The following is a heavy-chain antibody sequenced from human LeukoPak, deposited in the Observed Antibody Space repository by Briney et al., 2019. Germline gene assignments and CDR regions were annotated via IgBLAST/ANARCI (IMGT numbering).Heavy chain of an antibody. D-gene: IGHD3-10*01. V-gene: IGHV3-30*09. CDR2: ISFDGRDI. J-gene: IGHJ4*02. CDR1: GFTFSSYA. CDR3: AKHLFEDGSGSGYFDY. Sequence: PGRSLRLSCAASGFTFSSYALHWVRQAPGKGLEWVAVISFDGRDIYYTESVKGRFAISRDNSNNTLYLQMNSLRTEDTAVYYCAKHLFEDGSGSGYFDYWGQGTLVTVSS.